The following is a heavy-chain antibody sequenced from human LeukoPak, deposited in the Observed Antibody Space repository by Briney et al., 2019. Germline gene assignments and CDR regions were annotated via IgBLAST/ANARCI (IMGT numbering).Heavy chain of an antibody. CDR2: TSSSSTYI. D-gene: IGHD1-26*01. Sequence: PGGSLRLSCAASGFTFSSYWMHWVRQAPGKGLEWVSFTSSSSTYIYYADSVKGRFTISRDNAKNSLYLQMNSLRVEDTAVYYCAGVGEGYFDYWGQGTLVTVST. CDR1: GFTFSSYW. V-gene: IGHV3-21*01. J-gene: IGHJ4*02. CDR3: AGVGEGYFDY.